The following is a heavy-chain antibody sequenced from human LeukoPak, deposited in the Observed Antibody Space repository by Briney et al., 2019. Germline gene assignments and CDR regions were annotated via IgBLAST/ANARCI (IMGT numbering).Heavy chain of an antibody. V-gene: IGHV1-18*04. J-gene: IGHJ5*02. CDR1: GYTFTSYY. CDR2: ISAYNGNT. CDR3: ARGDRRDWFDP. D-gene: IGHD2-21*02. Sequence: ASVKVSCKASGYTFTSYYMHWVRQAPGQGLEWMGWISAYNGNTNYAQKLQGRVTMTTDTSTSTAYMELRSLRSDDTAVYYCARGDRRDWFDPWGQGTLVTVSS.